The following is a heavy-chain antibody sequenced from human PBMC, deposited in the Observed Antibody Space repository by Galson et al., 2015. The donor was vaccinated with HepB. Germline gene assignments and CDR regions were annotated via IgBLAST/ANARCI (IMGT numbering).Heavy chain of an antibody. CDR1: GYTFSSYS. D-gene: IGHD3-10*01. CDR2: ISPHNRYT. Sequence: SVKVSCKASGYTFSSYSITWVRQAPGQGLEWVGWISPHNRYTNYAQNFQGRVTMTTDTSTTTAYMELRSLRPEDTAVYYCARDREVRGIINYYYGMDVWGQGTTVTVSS. V-gene: IGHV1-18*01. J-gene: IGHJ6*02. CDR3: ARDREVRGIINYYYGMDV.